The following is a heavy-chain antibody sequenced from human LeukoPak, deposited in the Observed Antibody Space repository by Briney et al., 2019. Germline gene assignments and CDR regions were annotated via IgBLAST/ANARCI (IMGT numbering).Heavy chain of an antibody. Sequence: ASVKVSCKASGYTFTSYGISWVRQAPGQGLEWMGWINTYNAKTKYAQNLQGRVTLTTDTSTRTAYMELRSLRSDDTAVYYCARDVVVTALPGYWGQGTLVTVPS. V-gene: IGHV1-18*01. J-gene: IGHJ4*02. D-gene: IGHD2-21*02. CDR2: INTYNAKT. CDR3: ARDVVVTALPGY. CDR1: GYTFTSYG.